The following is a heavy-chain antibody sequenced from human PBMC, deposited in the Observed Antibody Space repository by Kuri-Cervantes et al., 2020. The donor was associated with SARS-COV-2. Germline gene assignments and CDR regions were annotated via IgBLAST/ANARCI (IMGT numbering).Heavy chain of an antibody. CDR1: GYTFTGYY. CDR2: INPNSGGT. Sequence: ASVKVSCKASGYTFTGYYMHWVRQAPGQGLEWMGWINPNSGGTNYAQKFQGRVTMTRDTSISTAYMELSRLRSDDTAVYYCARGNYDFWSGYYGHYFDYWGQGTLVTVSS. CDR3: ARGNYDFWSGYYGHYFDY. V-gene: IGHV1-2*02. J-gene: IGHJ4*02. D-gene: IGHD3-3*01.